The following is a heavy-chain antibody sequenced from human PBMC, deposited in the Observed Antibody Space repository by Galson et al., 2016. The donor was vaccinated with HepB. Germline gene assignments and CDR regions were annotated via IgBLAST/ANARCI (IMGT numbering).Heavy chain of an antibody. D-gene: IGHD3-10*01. Sequence: SLRLSCAASGFTFSNYWMHWVRQAPGKGLEWVSVISGSGGSTYYADSVKGRFTISRDNSKNTLYLQMNSLRAEDTAVYYCARVITMVRGILKQRDYYGMDVWGQGTTVTVSS. CDR3: ARVITMVRGILKQRDYYGMDV. V-gene: IGHV3-23*01. J-gene: IGHJ6*02. CDR2: ISGSGGST. CDR1: GFTFSNYW.